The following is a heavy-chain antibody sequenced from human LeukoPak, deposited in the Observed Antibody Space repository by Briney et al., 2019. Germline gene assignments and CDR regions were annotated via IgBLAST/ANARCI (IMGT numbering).Heavy chain of an antibody. D-gene: IGHD6-13*01. CDR3: ARDLAAAGYFDY. J-gene: IGHJ4*02. V-gene: IGHV3-53*01. CDR2: IYSDGST. CDR1: GFTVSSNY. Sequence: GSLRLSCAVSGFTVSSNYMSWVRLAPGKGLEWVSVIYSDGSTYYADSVKGRFTISRDNSKNTLYLRMNSLRAEDTAVYYCARDLAAAGYFDYWGQGILVSVSS.